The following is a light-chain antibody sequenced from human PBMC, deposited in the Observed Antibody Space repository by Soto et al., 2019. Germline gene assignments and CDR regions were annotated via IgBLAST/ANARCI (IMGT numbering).Light chain of an antibody. V-gene: IGKV2-30*02. CDR2: MVS. CDR1: QSLVHSNGNTY. J-gene: IGKJ4*01. CDR3: QQFSSYPLT. Sequence: EVVVTQSPISLPVTLGQPASISCRSSQSLVHSNGNTYLNWFHQRPGRSPRRLIYMVSNRDSGVPDRFSGGGSGTDFTLTISRLEPEDFAVYYCQQFSSYPLTFGGGTKVDI.